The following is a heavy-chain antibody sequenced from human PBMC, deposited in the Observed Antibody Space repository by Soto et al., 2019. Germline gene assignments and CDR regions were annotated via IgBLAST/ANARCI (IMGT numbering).Heavy chain of an antibody. CDR1: GYAFTTYG. D-gene: IGHD1-1*01. V-gene: IGHV1-18*01. CDR2: ISAHNGNT. Sequence: QVHLVQSGAEVKKPGASVKVSCQGSGYAFTTYGITWVRQAPGQGLEWMGWISAHNGNTNYAQKLQGRVTVTRDTSPSTAYMELRSLRYDDTAVYYCARGRYGDHWGQGALVTVSS. J-gene: IGHJ4*02. CDR3: ARGRYGDH.